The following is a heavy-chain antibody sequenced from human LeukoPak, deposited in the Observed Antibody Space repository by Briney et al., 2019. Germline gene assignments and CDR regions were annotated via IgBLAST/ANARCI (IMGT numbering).Heavy chain of an antibody. CDR3: ARVVSGSTPPYYFDT. CDR2: ISSSSNSYI. J-gene: IGHJ4*02. V-gene: IGHV3-21*01. Sequence: GGSLRLSCAASGFTFSSFSMNWVRQAPGKGLEWVSTISSSSNSYIFYADSVKGRFTISRDNAKNSLFLQMNSLTAEDTAVYYCARVVSGSTPPYYFDTWGQGTLVTVPS. D-gene: IGHD1-26*01. CDR1: GFTFSSFS.